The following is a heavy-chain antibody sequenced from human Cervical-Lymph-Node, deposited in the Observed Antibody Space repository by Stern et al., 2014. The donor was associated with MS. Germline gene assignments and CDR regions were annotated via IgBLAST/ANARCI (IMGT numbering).Heavy chain of an antibody. CDR3: ARDGPDSSGYYWFWDY. CDR1: GFTFSSYG. J-gene: IGHJ4*02. D-gene: IGHD3-22*01. Sequence: VQLVESGGGVVQPGRSLRLSCAASGFTFSSYGMHWVRQAPGKGLEWVAVILYEGSNKYYADSVKGRFTISRDNSKNTLYLQMNSLRAEDTAVYYCARDGPDSSGYYWFWDYWGQGTLVTVSS. CDR2: ILYEGSNK. V-gene: IGHV3-33*01.